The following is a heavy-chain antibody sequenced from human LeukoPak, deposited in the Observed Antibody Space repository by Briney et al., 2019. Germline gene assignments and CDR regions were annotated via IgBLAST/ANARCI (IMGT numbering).Heavy chain of an antibody. J-gene: IGHJ4*02. CDR3: ARGTTAVAFLDY. CDR2: MNPNSGNA. Sequence: ASVKVSCKASGYTFTSYDINWVRQATGQGLEWMGWMNPNSGNAGYAQKVQGRVTMTRNTSISTAYMELSSLRSEDTAVYYCARGTTAVAFLDYWGQGTLVTVSS. V-gene: IGHV1-8*01. CDR1: GYTFTSYD. D-gene: IGHD6-19*01.